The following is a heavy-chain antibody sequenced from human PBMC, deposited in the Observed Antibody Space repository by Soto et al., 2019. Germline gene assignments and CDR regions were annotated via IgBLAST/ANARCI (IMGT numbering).Heavy chain of an antibody. Sequence: PGGSLRLPCAASGFTFSSYAMSWVRQAPGKGLEWVSGIDGSGRNTYYADSVKGRFTISRDNSKNTLSVQMNGLRVEDTALYYCAKDGGSVCSGGTCYFQAPDYWGQGTLVTVSS. V-gene: IGHV3-23*01. J-gene: IGHJ4*02. CDR3: AKDGGSVCSGGTCYFQAPDY. CDR1: GFTFSSYA. CDR2: IDGSGRNT. D-gene: IGHD2-15*01.